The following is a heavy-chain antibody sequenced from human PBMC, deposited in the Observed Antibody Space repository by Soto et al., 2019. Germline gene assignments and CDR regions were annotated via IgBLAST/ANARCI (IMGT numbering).Heavy chain of an antibody. J-gene: IGHJ6*02. Sequence: GASVKVSCKASGYTFTSYDINWVRQATGQGLEWMGWMNPNSGNTGYAQKFQGGVTMTRNTSISTAYMELSSLRSEDTAVYYCAAGYYGSGSYYNPIDYYYYGMDVWGQGTTVTVSS. CDR1: GYTFTSYD. V-gene: IGHV1-8*01. CDR2: MNPNSGNT. D-gene: IGHD3-10*01. CDR3: AAGYYGSGSYYNPIDYYYYGMDV.